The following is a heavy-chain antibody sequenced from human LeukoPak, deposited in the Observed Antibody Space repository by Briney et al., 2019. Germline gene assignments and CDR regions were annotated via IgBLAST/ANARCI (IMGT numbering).Heavy chain of an antibody. J-gene: IGHJ4*02. V-gene: IGHV4-4*07. D-gene: IGHD3-10*01. CDR1: GGSMNNYY. CDR2: IYPSGNT. CDR3: ARDYKYYDSGSYYDY. Sequence: SETLSLTCTVSGGSMNNYYWSWIRQPAGKGLEWIGRIYPSGNTYYNPSLKSRVTMSVDTSKNQFSLRLRSVTAADTAPYYCARDYKYYDSGSYYDYWGQGTLVTVSS.